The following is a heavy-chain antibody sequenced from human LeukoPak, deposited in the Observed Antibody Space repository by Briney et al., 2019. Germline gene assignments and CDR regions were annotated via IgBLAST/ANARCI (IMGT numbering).Heavy chain of an antibody. J-gene: IGHJ4*02. CDR2: ISYDGSNK. Sequence: QPGGSLRLSCAASGFTFSNYPMHWVRQAPGKGLEWVTFISYDGSNKYYADSVKGRFTISRDNSKNTLYLQMNSLRAEDTAVYYCAKWGIAAASDYWGQGTLVTVSS. CDR1: GFTFSNYP. CDR3: AKWGIAAASDY. D-gene: IGHD6-13*01. V-gene: IGHV3-30*04.